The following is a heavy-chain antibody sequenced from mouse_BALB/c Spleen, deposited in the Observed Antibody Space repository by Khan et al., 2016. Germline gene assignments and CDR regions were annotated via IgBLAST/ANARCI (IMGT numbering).Heavy chain of an antibody. V-gene: IGHV1-9*01. CDR3: ARRRDYGSSPAWFAY. CDR1: GYTFRSYW. D-gene: IGHD1-1*01. J-gene: IGHJ3*01. Sequence: QVQLKQSGAELMKPGASVKISCKATGYTFRSYWIEWVKQRPGHGLEWIGEILPGGGTTNYNEKFQGKAIFTADSSSSTAYMQFSSLTSEDSAFYYCARRRDYGSSPAWFAYWGQGTLVTVSA. CDR2: ILPGGGTT.